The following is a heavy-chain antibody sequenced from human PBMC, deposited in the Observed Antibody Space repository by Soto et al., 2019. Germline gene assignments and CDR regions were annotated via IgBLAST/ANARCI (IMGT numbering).Heavy chain of an antibody. J-gene: IGHJ5*02. CDR3: ARTTGSPNSNWFEP. Sequence: QLHLVQSGAEVRKPGSSVKVSCKASGGTLSSYSVTWVRQAPGQGLEWMGRIIPFLGRTNYAQNFQGRVTVTADMSTVTAYMELSSLRSDDTAIYYCARTTGSPNSNWFEPGGQGTLVIVSS. V-gene: IGHV1-69*02. D-gene: IGHD1-1*01. CDR2: IIPFLGRT. CDR1: GGTLSSYS.